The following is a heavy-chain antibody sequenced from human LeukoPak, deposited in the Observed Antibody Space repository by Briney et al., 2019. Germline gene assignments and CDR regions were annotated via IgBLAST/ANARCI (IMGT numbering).Heavy chain of an antibody. CDR1: GFTFSSYS. V-gene: IGHV3-21*01. J-gene: IGHJ4*02. CDR3: AKVAEMATTTGYFDY. D-gene: IGHD5-24*01. Sequence: GGSLRLSCAASGFTFSSYSMNWVRQAPGKGLEWVSSISSTSSYIYYADSVKGRFTISRDNAKNSLYLQMNSLRTEDTAVYYCAKVAEMATTTGYFDYWGQGTLVTVYS. CDR2: ISSTSSYI.